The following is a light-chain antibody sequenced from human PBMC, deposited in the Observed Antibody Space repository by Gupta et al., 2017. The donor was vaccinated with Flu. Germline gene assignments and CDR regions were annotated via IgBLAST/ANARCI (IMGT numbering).Light chain of an antibody. Sequence: AIQLTQSPSSLSASVGDRVTITCRASQGISPAVAWYQQKPGNAPNLLIYHTSNLQRGVTSRFSGSGDGTDFTLTISSRQPEDFATYYCQHWDKVHPTVTFGGGTKVEI. CDR1: QGISPA. CDR3: QHWDKVHPTVT. V-gene: IGKV1D-13*01. CDR2: HTS. J-gene: IGKJ4*01.